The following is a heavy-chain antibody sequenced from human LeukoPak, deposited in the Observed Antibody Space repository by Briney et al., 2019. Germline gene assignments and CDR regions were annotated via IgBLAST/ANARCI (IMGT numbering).Heavy chain of an antibody. V-gene: IGHV4-59*01. CDR3: ARDSCSGGSCYPNWFDP. CDR1: GGSISSYY. D-gene: IGHD2-15*01. Sequence: SETLSLTCTVSGGSISSYYWSWIRQPPGKGLEWIGYIYYSGSTNYNPSLKSRVTISVDTSKNQFSLKLSSVTAADTAVYYCARDSCSGGSCYPNWFDPWGQGTQVTVSS. CDR2: IYYSGST. J-gene: IGHJ5*02.